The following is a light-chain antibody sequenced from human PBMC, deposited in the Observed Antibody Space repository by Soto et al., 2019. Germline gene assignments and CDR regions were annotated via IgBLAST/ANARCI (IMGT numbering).Light chain of an antibody. J-gene: IGLJ3*02. CDR3: AAWDDSLSGPV. CDR1: SSNIGRNP. CDR2: TND. Sequence: QSVLTQPPSASRTPGQRVTISCSGSSSNIGRNPVYWYQQVPGTAPKLLFYTNDQRPSGVPDRFSGHQSGTSASLAISGLRSEDEADYYCAAWDDSLSGPVFGGGTKLTVL. V-gene: IGLV1-47*02.